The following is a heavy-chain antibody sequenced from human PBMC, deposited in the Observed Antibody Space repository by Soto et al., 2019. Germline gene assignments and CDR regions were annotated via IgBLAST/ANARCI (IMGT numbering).Heavy chain of an antibody. V-gene: IGHV4-31*03. CDR2: IYYSGST. CDR3: AREKEGAAAGIPFFDP. D-gene: IGHD6-13*01. Sequence: SETLSLTCTVSGGSISSGGYYWSWIRQHPGKGLEWIGYIYYSGSTYYNPSLKSRVTISVDTSKNQFSLKLSSVTAADTAVYYCAREKEGAAAGIPFFDPWGQGTLVTVSS. J-gene: IGHJ5*02. CDR1: GGSISSGGYY.